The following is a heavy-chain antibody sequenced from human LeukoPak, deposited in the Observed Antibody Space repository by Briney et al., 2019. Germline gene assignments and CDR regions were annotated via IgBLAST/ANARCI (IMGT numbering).Heavy chain of an antibody. V-gene: IGHV1-2*02. J-gene: IGHJ4*02. Sequence: ASVKVSCKASGYTFTGYYIHWVRQAPGQGLEWMGWINPNSGGTNYAQKFQGRVTMTRDTSISTAYMELSRLRSDDTAVYYCARGDIAAAGQRYYYFDYWGQGTLVTVSS. D-gene: IGHD6-13*01. CDR2: INPNSGGT. CDR3: ARGDIAAAGQRYYYFDY. CDR1: GYTFTGYY.